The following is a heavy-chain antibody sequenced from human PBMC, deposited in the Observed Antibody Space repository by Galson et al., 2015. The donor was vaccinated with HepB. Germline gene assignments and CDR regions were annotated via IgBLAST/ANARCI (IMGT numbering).Heavy chain of an antibody. J-gene: IGHJ6*02. CDR1: GYTFSSYD. CDR2: MNPKSGNT. V-gene: IGHV1-8*01. Sequence: SVKVSCKASGYTFSSYDINWVRQATGQGLGWMGWMNPKSGNTGYAQKFQGRVTMTRNTSRSTAYMELSSLRSEDTAVYYCARGLISSSGFYYNYYGMHVWGQGTTVTVSS. CDR3: ARGLISSSGFYYNYYGMHV. D-gene: IGHD6-19*01.